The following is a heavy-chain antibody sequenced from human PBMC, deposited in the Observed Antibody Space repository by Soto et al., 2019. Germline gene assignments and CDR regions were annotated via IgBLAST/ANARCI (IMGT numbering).Heavy chain of an antibody. CDR3: ASARKGPRVEEGFDF. V-gene: IGHV4-61*08. CDR1: AGSGSSGVYD. J-gene: IGHJ4*02. Sequence: LXLACTVSAGSGSSGVYDWNWIRQPPGSGLEWIGNIHYSGSANYNPSLKSRVTISVDTSKNQFSLQLSSVTAADTAVYYCASARKGPRVEEGFDFWGQGSLVTVSS. D-gene: IGHD2-21*01. CDR2: IHYSGSA.